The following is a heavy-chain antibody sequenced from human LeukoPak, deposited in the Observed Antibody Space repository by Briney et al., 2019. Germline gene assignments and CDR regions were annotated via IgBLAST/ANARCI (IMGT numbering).Heavy chain of an antibody. CDR2: IYYSGST. Sequence: SETLSLTCTVSGGSISSGGYYWSWIRQHPGKGLEWIGYIYYSGSTYYNPSLKSRVTISVDTSKKQFSLKLRSVTAADTAVYYCAQMDTAKDTHWGQGTLVTVSS. CDR3: AQMDTAKDTH. CDR1: GGSISSGGYY. D-gene: IGHD5-18*01. V-gene: IGHV4-31*03. J-gene: IGHJ4*02.